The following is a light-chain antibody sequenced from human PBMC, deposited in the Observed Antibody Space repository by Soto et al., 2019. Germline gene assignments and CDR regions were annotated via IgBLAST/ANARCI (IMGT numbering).Light chain of an antibody. V-gene: IGKV3-15*01. Sequence: ELVSTQYPVTLSVSPGERCTPSRRASQSLSSNLSWYQQKPGQARRLLIYGAYTRATGIPARFSGSGSGTEFTLTISSLQSEDFAVYYCQPYDNWPLTVGGGTKVENK. CDR1: QSLSSN. CDR3: QPYDNWPLT. J-gene: IGKJ4*01. CDR2: GAY.